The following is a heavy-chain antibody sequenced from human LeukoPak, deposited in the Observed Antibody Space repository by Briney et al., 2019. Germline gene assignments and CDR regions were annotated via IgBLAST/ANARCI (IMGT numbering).Heavy chain of an antibody. CDR1: GFTFSSYS. Sequence: GGSLRLSCAASGFTFSSYSMNWVRQAPGKGLEWVLSISSSSSYIYYADSVKGRFTISRDNAKNSLYLQMNSLRAEDTAVYYCARDCSGGSCFFDYWGQGTLVTVSS. CDR3: ARDCSGGSCFFDY. CDR2: ISSSSSYI. V-gene: IGHV3-21*01. J-gene: IGHJ4*02. D-gene: IGHD2-15*01.